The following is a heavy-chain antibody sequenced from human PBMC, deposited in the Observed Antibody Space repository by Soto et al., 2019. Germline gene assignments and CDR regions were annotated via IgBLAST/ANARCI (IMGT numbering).Heavy chain of an antibody. CDR3: ERHIVLTGYHPYFDY. V-gene: IGHV4-39*01. Sequence: PXESLSLTCPVSGVSISSSSYYGGWIRQPPGKGLEWIGSIYYSWSTYYNPSLKSRVTISVDTSKNQFSLKLSSVTAADTAVYYCERHIVLTGYHPYFDYWGQGTLVTVYS. CDR1: GVSISSSSYY. D-gene: IGHD3-9*01. CDR2: IYYSWST. J-gene: IGHJ4*02.